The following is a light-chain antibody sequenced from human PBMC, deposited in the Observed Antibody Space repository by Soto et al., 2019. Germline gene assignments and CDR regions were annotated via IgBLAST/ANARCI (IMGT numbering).Light chain of an antibody. CDR2: DAS. CDR3: QQYNSYSPWT. CDR1: QSISSC. J-gene: IGKJ1*01. V-gene: IGKV1-5*01. Sequence: DIQMTQSPSTLSASVGGRVTITCRSSQSISSCLAWYQQKRGKAPKLLIYDASSLESGVPSRFSGSGSGTEFTLTISSLQPDDFATYYCQQYNSYSPWTFGQGTKVEIK.